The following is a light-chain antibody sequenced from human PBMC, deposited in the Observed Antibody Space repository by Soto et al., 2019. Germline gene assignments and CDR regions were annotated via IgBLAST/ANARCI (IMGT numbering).Light chain of an antibody. CDR2: AAS. CDR1: QRISNY. CDR3: QKYNSAPWT. J-gene: IGKJ1*01. V-gene: IGKV1-27*01. Sequence: DIQMTQSPSSLSASVGDRVTITCRASQRISNYLAWYQQKPGKVPKLLIYAASTLQSGVPSRFSGSGSGTDFTLTIGSLQPEDVATYYCQKYNSAPWTFGQGTKVEFK.